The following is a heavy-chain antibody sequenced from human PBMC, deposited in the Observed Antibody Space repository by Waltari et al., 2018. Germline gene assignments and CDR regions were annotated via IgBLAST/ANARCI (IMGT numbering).Heavy chain of an antibody. CDR1: GYTFTTYP. CDR2: VRNHTGNP. Sequence: QVQLVQSGSELQKPGASVKVSCKASGYTFTTYPINWVRQAPGQGLEWLGWVRNHTGNPINAQGVTGRVVVSWDTTVSTACLQMNSLRVEDTGVYYCARGPPDHATRNEYFHLWGQGTLVTVSS. V-gene: IGHV7-4-1*02. D-gene: IGHD2-2*01. CDR3: ARGPPDHATRNEYFHL. J-gene: IGHJ1*01.